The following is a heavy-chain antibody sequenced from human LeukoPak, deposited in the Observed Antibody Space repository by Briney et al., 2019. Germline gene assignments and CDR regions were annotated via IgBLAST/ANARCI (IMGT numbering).Heavy chain of an antibody. J-gene: IGHJ4*02. CDR1: GVSISSYY. CDR3: ARDKYGDLDY. D-gene: IGHD4-17*01. V-gene: IGHV4-59*01. Sequence: SETLSLTCTVSGVSISSYYWSWIRQPPGKGLEWIGYIYYSGSTNSNPSLKSRVTISEDTSKNQVSLKLSSVTAADTAVYYCARDKYGDLDYWGQGTLVTVSS. CDR2: IYYSGST.